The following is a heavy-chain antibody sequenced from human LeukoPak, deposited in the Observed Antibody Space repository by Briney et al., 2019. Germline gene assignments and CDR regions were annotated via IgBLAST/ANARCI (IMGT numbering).Heavy chain of an antibody. CDR3: ASLTHDLWSGMGNDAFDI. CDR1: GGSASAYF. CDR2: IYSSGST. V-gene: IGHV4-59*02. D-gene: IGHD3-3*01. J-gene: IGHJ3*02. Sequence: SETLSLTCSVSGGSASAYFWSWIRQSPGMGLEWIGYIYSSGSTKYNPSLKSRVTMSLDVSKNQFSLRLRSVTAADTAVYYCASLTHDLWSGMGNDAFDIWGQGTVVTVSS.